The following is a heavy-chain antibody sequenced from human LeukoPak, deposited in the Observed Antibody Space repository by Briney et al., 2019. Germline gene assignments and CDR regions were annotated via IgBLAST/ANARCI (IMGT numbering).Heavy chain of an antibody. CDR1: GYTFIGYY. CDR2: INPNSGGT. V-gene: IGHV1-2*02. D-gene: IGHD1-26*01. CDR3: AVPRGGGRYLYYYGMDV. J-gene: IGHJ6*02. Sequence: VASVKVSCKASGYTFIGYYMHWVRQAPGQGLEWMGWINPNSGGTNYAQKFQGRVTMTRDTSISTAYMELSRLRSDDTAVYYCAVPRGGGRYLYYYGMDVWGQGTTVTVSS.